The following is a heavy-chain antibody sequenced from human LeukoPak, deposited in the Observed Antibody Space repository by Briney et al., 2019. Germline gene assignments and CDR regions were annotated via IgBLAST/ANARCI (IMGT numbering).Heavy chain of an antibody. V-gene: IGHV1-18*01. J-gene: IGHJ4*02. Sequence: ASVKVSCKASGYTFTSYGISWLRQAPGQGLEWMGWISAYNGNTNYAQKLQGRVTMTTDTSTSTAYMELRSLRSDDTAVYYCARGHDILTGYYTAGDFEYWGQGTLVTVSS. CDR2: ISAYNGNT. D-gene: IGHD3-9*01. CDR3: ARGHDILTGYYTAGDFEY. CDR1: GYTFTSYG.